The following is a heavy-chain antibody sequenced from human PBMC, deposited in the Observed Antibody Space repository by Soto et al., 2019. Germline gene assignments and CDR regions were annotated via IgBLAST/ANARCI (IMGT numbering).Heavy chain of an antibody. V-gene: IGHV3-48*03. CDR2: ISDSGGTV. D-gene: IGHD3-3*01. CDR1: GFTFSSYE. J-gene: IGHJ6*02. Sequence: PGGSLRLSCAASGFTFSSYEMNWVRQAPGQGLEWVSYISDSGGTVYYADSVKGRFTVSRDNAQNSVYLQMNSLRTEDTAVYYCARDVLHYDFWSGYSAYFYYGMDVWGPGTTVTVSS. CDR3: ARDVLHYDFWSGYSAYFYYGMDV.